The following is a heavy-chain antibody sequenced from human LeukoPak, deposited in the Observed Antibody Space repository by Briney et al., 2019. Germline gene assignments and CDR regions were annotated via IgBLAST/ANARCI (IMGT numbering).Heavy chain of an antibody. D-gene: IGHD2-21*02. Sequence: SVKVSCKASGGTFSSNAISWGPQALEQGLEWRGGIIPIFGTANDAQKCQGRVTITTHESTSTAYMELSSLRSEDTAVYYCASSRGIVVVTASGYPYYFDYWGQGTLVTVSS. CDR1: GGTFSSNA. V-gene: IGHV1-69*05. CDR3: ASSRGIVVVTASGYPYYFDY. CDR2: IIPIFGTA. J-gene: IGHJ4*02.